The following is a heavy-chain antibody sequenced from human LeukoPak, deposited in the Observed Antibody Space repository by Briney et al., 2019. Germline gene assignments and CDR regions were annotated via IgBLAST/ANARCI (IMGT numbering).Heavy chain of an antibody. CDR2: INHSGST. Sequence: PSETLSLTCTVSGGSISSYYWSWIRQPPGKGLEWIGEINHSGSTNYNPSLKSRVTISVDTSKNQFSLKLSSVTAADTAVYYCASRSPHYYFDYWGQGTLVTVSS. CDR3: ASRSPHYYFDY. J-gene: IGHJ4*02. V-gene: IGHV4-34*01. CDR1: GGSISSYY.